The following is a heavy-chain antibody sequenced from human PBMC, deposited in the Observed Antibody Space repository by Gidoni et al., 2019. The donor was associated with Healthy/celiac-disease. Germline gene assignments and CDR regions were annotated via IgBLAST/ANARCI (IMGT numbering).Heavy chain of an antibody. CDR1: GFTFSSYS. CDR3: ARGTWDFPAGTTTGAFDI. CDR2: ISSSSSYI. Sequence: EVQLVESGGGLVKPGGSLSLSCAASGFTFSSYSMNWVRQAPGKGLEWVSSISSSSSYIYYADSVKGRFTISRDNAKNSLYLQMNSLRAEDTAVYYCARGTWDFPAGTTTGAFDIWGQGTMVTVSS. D-gene: IGHD1-1*01. V-gene: IGHV3-21*01. J-gene: IGHJ3*02.